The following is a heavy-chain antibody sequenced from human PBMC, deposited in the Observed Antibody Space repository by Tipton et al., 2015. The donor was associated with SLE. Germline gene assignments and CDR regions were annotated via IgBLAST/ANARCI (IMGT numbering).Heavy chain of an antibody. J-gene: IGHJ6*02. CDR1: GGSISSYY. Sequence: TLSLTCTVSGGSISSYYWSWIRQPPGKGLEWIGNIYHSGSTYYSPSLKSRVTISVDTSKNQFSLKLSSVTAADTAVYYCAREYYYYYYTLDVWGQGTTVTVSS. CDR2: IYHSGST. D-gene: IGHD3-10*01. V-gene: IGHV4-59*08. CDR3: AREYYYYYYTLDV.